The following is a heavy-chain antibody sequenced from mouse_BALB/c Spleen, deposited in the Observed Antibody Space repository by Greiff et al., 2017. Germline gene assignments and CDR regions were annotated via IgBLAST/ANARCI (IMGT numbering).Heavy chain of an antibody. Sequence: EVMLVESGGGLVKPGGSLKLSCAASGFTFSSYAMSWVRQTPEKRLEWVASISSGGSTYYPDSVKGRYTISRDNARNILYLQMSSLRSEDTAMYYCARGGYYGSFDYWGQGTTLTVSS. CDR2: ISSGGST. CDR3: ARGGYYGSFDY. J-gene: IGHJ2*01. D-gene: IGHD1-2*01. V-gene: IGHV5-6-5*01. CDR1: GFTFSSYA.